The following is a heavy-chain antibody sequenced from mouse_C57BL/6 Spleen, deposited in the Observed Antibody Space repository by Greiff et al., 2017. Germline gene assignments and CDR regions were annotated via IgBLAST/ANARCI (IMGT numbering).Heavy chain of an antibody. J-gene: IGHJ3*01. CDR2: ISDGGSYT. CDR3: AREGELGLAWFAY. Sequence: EVQLVESGGGLVKPGGSLKLSCAASGFTFSSYAMSWVRQTPEKRLEWVATISDGGSYTYYPDNVKGRFTISRDNAKNNLYLQMSHLKSEDTAMYYCAREGELGLAWFAYWGQGTLVTVSA. D-gene: IGHD4-1*01. CDR1: GFTFSSYA. V-gene: IGHV5-4*01.